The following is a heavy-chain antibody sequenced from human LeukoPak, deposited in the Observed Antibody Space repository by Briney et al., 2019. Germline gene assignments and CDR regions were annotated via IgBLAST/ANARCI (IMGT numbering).Heavy chain of an antibody. CDR3: AREGDDILTGFFDY. CDR2: IYYSVST. CDR1: GGSISSYY. Sequence: SETLSLTCTVSGGSISSYYWSWIRQPPGKGLEWIGYIYYSVSTNYNPSLKSRVTISVDTSKNQFSLKLSSVTAADTAVYYCAREGDDILTGFFDYWGQGTLVTVSS. D-gene: IGHD3-9*01. V-gene: IGHV4-59*01. J-gene: IGHJ4*02.